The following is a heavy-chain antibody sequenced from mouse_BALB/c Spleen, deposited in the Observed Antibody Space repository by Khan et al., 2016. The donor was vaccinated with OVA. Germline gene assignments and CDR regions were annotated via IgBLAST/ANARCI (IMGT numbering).Heavy chain of an antibody. CDR2: ISYSGST. CDR3: ARTARIKY. Sequence: EVQLVESGPGLVKPSQSLSLTCTVTGYSITSGYGWNWIRQLPGNKLEWMGYISYSGSTNYNPSLKSRISITRDTSTNQFFLQLNSVTTEDTATYYCARTARIKYWGQGTTLTVSS. D-gene: IGHD1-2*01. CDR1: GYSITSGYG. J-gene: IGHJ2*01. V-gene: IGHV3-2*02.